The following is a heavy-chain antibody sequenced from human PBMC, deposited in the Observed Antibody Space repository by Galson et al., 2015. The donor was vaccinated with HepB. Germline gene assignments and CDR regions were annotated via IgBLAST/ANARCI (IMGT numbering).Heavy chain of an antibody. CDR3: ARETAAAGTDGSDY. CDR1: GFTVSSNY. J-gene: IGHJ4*02. D-gene: IGHD6-13*01. V-gene: IGHV3-66*01. CDR2: IYSGGST. Sequence: SLRLSCAASGFTVSSNYMSWVRQAPGKGLEWVSVIYSGGSTYYADSVKGRFTISRDNSKNTLYLRMNSLRAEDTAVYYCARETAAAGTDGSDYWGQGTLVTVSS.